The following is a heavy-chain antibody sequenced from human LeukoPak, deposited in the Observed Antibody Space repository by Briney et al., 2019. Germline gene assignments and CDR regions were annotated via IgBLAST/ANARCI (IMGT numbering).Heavy chain of an antibody. Sequence: GGSLRLSCAASGFTFSSYGMHWVRQAPGKGLEWVAVISYDGSNKYYADSVKGRFTISRDNSKNTLYLQMNSLRAEDTAVYYCAKDRGGDRWSPPDYWGQGTLVTVSS. J-gene: IGHJ4*02. V-gene: IGHV3-30*18. CDR3: AKDRGGDRWSPPDY. CDR1: GFTFSSYG. D-gene: IGHD5-18*01. CDR2: ISYDGSNK.